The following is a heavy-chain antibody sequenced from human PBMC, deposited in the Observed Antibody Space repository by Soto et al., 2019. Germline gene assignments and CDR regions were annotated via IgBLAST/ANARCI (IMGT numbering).Heavy chain of an antibody. CDR2: MCPRDSDT. V-gene: IGHV5-51*03. J-gene: IGHJ6*02. CDR3: XXXXXXXXXXXXXXXXYYGMDV. Sequence: EVQLVQSGAEVKKSGESLKISCKGSGYNFNTYCVVWVRQMPGKGLEWVGIMCPRDSDTRYSPSSQGQVTISADKSIXTAXXXWXXXXXXXXXXXXXXXXXXXXXXXXXXXXXYYGMDVWGQGTAVTVSS. CDR1: GYNFNTYC.